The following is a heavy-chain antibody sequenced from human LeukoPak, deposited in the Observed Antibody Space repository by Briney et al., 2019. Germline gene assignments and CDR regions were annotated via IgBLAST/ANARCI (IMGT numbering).Heavy chain of an antibody. CDR2: ISAYNGNT. CDR3: ARDLAQAYSGSYLDY. CDR1: GYTFTSYG. V-gene: IGHV1-18*01. Sequence: GASVKVSCKASGYTFTSYGISWVRQAPGQGLEWMGWISAYNGNTNYAQKLQGRVTMTTDTSTSTAYMELRSLRSDDTAVYYCARDLAQAYSGSYLDYWGQGTLVTVSS. J-gene: IGHJ4*02. D-gene: IGHD1-26*01.